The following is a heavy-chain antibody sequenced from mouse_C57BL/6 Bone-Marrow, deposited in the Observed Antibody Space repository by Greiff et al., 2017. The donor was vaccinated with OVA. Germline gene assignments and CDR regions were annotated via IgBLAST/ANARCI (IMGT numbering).Heavy chain of an antibody. CDR2: ISDGGSYT. CDR1: GFTFSSYA. V-gene: IGHV5-4*01. Sequence: EVKLVESGVGLVKPGGSLKLSCAASGFTFSSYAMSWVRQTPEKRLEWVATISDGGSYTYYPDNVKGRFTISRDNAKNNLYLQMSHLKSEDTAMYYCARERRYYAMDYWGQGTSVTVSS. CDR3: ARERRYYAMDY. J-gene: IGHJ4*01.